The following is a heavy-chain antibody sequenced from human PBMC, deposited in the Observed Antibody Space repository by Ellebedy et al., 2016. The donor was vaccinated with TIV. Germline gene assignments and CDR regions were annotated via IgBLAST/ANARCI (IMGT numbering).Heavy chain of an antibody. CDR1: GFIFANYG. CDR2: IWYDGGNK. V-gene: IGHV3-33*01. J-gene: IGHJ4*02. Sequence: GESLKISCETSGFIFANYGMHWVRQAPGKGLEWVAFIWYDGGNKYYADSVKGRFTISRDNSKHTLYLQMNNLVAEDTAVFYCARDRHVDRGDCLDYWGQGTLVTVSS. D-gene: IGHD2-21*02. CDR3: ARDRHVDRGDCLDY.